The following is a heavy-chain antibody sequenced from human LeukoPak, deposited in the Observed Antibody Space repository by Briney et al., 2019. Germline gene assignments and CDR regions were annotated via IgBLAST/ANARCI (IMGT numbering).Heavy chain of an antibody. D-gene: IGHD3-22*01. CDR1: GYTFTSYG. V-gene: IGHV1-2*02. J-gene: IGHJ4*02. CDR2: INPNSGGT. CDR3: ARAPPHYYDSSPIDY. Sequence: GASVKVSCKASGYTFTSYGISWVRQAPGQGLEWMGWINPNSGGTNYAQKFQGRVTMNRDTSISTAYMELSRLRSDDTAVYYCARAPPHYYDSSPIDYWGQGTLVTVSS.